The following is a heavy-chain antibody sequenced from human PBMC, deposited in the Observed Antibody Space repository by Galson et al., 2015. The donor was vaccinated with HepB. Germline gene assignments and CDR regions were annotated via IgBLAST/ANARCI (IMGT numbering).Heavy chain of an antibody. J-gene: IGHJ4*02. D-gene: IGHD6-19*01. V-gene: IGHV3-23*01. CDR2: TPPTAATT. CDR1: GFTFSYYP. Sequence: SLRLSCAASGFTFSYYPLRWVRQPPGTGLEWISATPPTAATTYSAYSMKLRFTISRDNSRNTLFLQMNSLRAGDTAIYFCAKVFPEKTDGWYRQALYYFDSWGQGTRVTVSS. CDR3: AKVFPEKTDGWYRQALYYFDS.